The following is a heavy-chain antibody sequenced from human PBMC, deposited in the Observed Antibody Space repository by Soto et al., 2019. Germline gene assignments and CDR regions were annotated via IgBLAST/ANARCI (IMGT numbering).Heavy chain of an antibody. J-gene: IGHJ6*02. CDR1: GFTFSSFP. V-gene: IGHV3-23*01. CDR2: ITGSGGDT. Sequence: EVQLLESGGGLVQPGGSLRLSCAASGFTFSSFPMRWVRQAPGQGLEWVSTITGSGGDTYYADSVKGRFTISRDNSKNTLYLQMSSLRAEDTALYYCTKASSNYLHMDVRGQEPTVTVSS. CDR3: TKASSNYLHMDV. D-gene: IGHD1-7*01.